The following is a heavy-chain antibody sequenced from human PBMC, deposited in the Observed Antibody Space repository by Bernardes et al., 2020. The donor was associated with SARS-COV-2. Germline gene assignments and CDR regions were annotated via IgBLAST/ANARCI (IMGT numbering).Heavy chain of an antibody. CDR3: ATSPAAAGTKDWFDP. D-gene: IGHD6-13*01. J-gene: IGHJ5*02. Sequence: ASVKASCKVSGYTLTELSMHWVRQAPGKGLEWMGGFDPEDGETIYAQKFQGRVTMTEDTSTDTAYMELSSLRSEDTAVYYCATSPAAAGTKDWFDPWGQGTLVTVSS. CDR2: FDPEDGET. CDR1: GYTLTELS. V-gene: IGHV1-24*01.